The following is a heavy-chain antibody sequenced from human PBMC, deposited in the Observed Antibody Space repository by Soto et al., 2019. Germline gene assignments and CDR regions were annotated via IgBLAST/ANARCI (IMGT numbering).Heavy chain of an antibody. V-gene: IGHV3-7*03. CDR2: IKQDGSEK. Sequence: EVQLVESGGGLVQPGGSLRLSCAASGFTFSSYWMSWVRQAPGKGLEWVANIKQDGSEKYYVDSVKGRFTISRDNAKNSLYLQMNSLRAEDTAVYYCARAGERGSSWYSYYYYGMDVWGQGTTVTVSS. CDR1: GFTFSSYW. CDR3: ARAGERGSSWYSYYYYGMDV. J-gene: IGHJ6*02. D-gene: IGHD6-13*01.